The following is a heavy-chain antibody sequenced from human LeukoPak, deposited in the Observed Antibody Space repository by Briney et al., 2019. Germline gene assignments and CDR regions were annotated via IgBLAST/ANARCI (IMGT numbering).Heavy chain of an antibody. CDR3: ARQSHPSSSSWLLDH. Sequence: SETLSLTCTVSGGSISSSRYYWGWIRQPPGKGLEWIGSIYYSGSTKYNPSLKSRVTISVDTSKNQFSLKLSSVTAADTAVYYCARQSHPSSSSWLLDHWGQGSLVTVSS. CDR2: IYYSGST. J-gene: IGHJ4*02. V-gene: IGHV4-39*01. D-gene: IGHD6-13*01. CDR1: GGSISSSRYY.